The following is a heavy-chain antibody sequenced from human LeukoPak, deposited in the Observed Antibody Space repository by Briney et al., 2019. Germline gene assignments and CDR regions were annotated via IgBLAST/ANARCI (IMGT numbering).Heavy chain of an antibody. V-gene: IGHV3-7*01. CDR2: IKQDGTEK. D-gene: IGHD3-10*01. CDR1: GFTFTTYW. J-gene: IGHJ4*02. Sequence: PGGSLRLSCAASGFTFTTYWMSWVRQAPGKGLEWVANIKQDGTEKYYVDSVKGRFTISRDDAKNSLYLQMNSLRVEDTAVYYCAKAAKYYYGSETYYFFEHWGQGTPVTASS. CDR3: AKAAKYYYGSETYYFFEH.